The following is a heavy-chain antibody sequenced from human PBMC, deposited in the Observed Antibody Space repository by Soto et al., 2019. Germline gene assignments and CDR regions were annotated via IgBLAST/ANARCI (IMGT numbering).Heavy chain of an antibody. V-gene: IGHV3-30*18. J-gene: IGHJ6*02. CDR3: AKAGWDYAKEGYGMDL. CDR2: ISYDGSNK. Sequence: QVQLVESGGGVVQPGRSLRLSCAASGFTFSSYGMHWFRQAPGKGLECVAVISYDGSNKYYADSVKGRFTISRDNSKHTLYLQMNSLIAEDTAGYYCAKAGWDYAKEGYGMDLWGQGTTVTVSS. D-gene: IGHD3-16*01. CDR1: GFTFSSYG.